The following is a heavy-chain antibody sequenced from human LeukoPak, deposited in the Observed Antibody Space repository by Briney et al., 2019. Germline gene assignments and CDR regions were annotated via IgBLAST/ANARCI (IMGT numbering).Heavy chain of an antibody. CDR1: GFTFSNYG. CDR3: AREGPRGNSQFDY. V-gene: IGHV3-33*01. Sequence: PGGFLRLSCAASGFTFSNYGMHWVPQAPGKGLEWVALIWYDGSNKYYTDSVKGRLTISRDNSKDTLFLQMNSLRAEDTAVYYCAREGPRGNSQFDYWGQGTLVTVST. J-gene: IGHJ4*02. D-gene: IGHD2/OR15-2a*01. CDR2: IWYDGSNK.